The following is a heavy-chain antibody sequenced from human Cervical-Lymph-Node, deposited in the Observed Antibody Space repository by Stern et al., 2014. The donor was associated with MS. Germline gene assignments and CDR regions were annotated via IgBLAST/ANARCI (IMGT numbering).Heavy chain of an antibody. CDR1: GYTFTSYA. D-gene: IGHD3-9*01. J-gene: IGHJ6*02. Sequence: VQLVESGAEVKKPGASVKVSSKASGYTFTSYAMHWVRQAPGQRLERMGWINAGNGNTKYSQKFQGRVTITRDTSASTAYMELSSLRSEDTAVYYCARGPLRYFDWLPMYGMDVWGQGTTVTVSS. V-gene: IGHV1-3*01. CDR2: INAGNGNT. CDR3: ARGPLRYFDWLPMYGMDV.